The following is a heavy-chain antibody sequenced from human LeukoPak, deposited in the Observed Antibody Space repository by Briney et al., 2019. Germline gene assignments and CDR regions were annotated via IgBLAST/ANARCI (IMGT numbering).Heavy chain of an antibody. V-gene: IGHV1-69*04. CDR3: ARPADLVEDYYVMDG. Sequence: GSSVKVSCKTSGATFTLHAISWVRQAPGQGLEWRGRIIPILGFTNYAQKFQGRVTITADKSTSTAYMELSSLRSDDTAVYYCARPADLVEDYYVMDGWGQGTTVTVSS. J-gene: IGHJ6*02. CDR1: GATFTLHA. CDR2: IIPILGFT. D-gene: IGHD2-2*01.